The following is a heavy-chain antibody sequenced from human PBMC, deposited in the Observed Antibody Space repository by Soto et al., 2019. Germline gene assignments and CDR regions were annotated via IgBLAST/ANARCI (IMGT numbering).Heavy chain of an antibody. D-gene: IGHD3-10*01. Sequence: QVQLQQWGAGLLKPSETLSLTCAVYGGSFSGYQWTWIRQTPGKGLEWIGEINDTGNINYNPSLKSRVTICIDTPKKQISLKLSAGTAADTAVYYCARGLIVWFGELSRRGGYYYYMDVWGKGTTVTVSS. J-gene: IGHJ6*03. V-gene: IGHV4-34*01. CDR1: GGSFSGYQ. CDR3: ARGLIVWFGELSRRGGYYYYMDV. CDR2: INDTGNI.